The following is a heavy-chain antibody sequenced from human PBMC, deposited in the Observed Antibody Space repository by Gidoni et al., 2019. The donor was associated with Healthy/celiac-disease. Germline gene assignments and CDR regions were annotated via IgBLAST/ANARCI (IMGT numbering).Heavy chain of an antibody. D-gene: IGHD3-22*01. CDR3: ARGTTYYYDSSGLSWYFDL. V-gene: IGHV3-72*01. CDR2: TRNKANSYTT. J-gene: IGHJ2*01. CDR1: GFTFSDHY. Sequence: EVQLVESGGGLVQPGGSLRLSCAASGFTFSDHYMDWVRQAPGKGLEWVGRTRNKANSYTTEYAASVKGRFTISRDDSKNSLYLQMNSLKTEDTAVYYCARGTTYYYDSSGLSWYFDLWGRGTLVTVSS.